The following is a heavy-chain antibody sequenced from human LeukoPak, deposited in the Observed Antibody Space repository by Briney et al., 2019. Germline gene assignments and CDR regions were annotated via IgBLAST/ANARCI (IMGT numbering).Heavy chain of an antibody. V-gene: IGHV3-48*01. CDR3: AELGITMIGGV. CDR1: GFTFSTYG. CDR2: ISSSSSTI. Sequence: PGGSLRLSCEVSGFTFSTYGMNWVRQAPGKGLEWVSYISSSSSTIYYADSVKGRFTISRDNAKNSLYLQMNSLRAEDTAVYYCAELGITMIGGVWGKGTTVTISS. J-gene: IGHJ6*04. D-gene: IGHD3-10*02.